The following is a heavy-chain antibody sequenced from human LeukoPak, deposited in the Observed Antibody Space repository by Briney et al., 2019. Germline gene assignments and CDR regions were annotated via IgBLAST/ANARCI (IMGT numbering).Heavy chain of an antibody. D-gene: IGHD3-10*01. J-gene: IGHJ5*02. CDR1: GGSFSGYY. Sequence: SETLSLTCAVYGGSFSGYYWSWIRQPPGKGLEWIGEINHSGSTNHNPSLKSRVTISVDTSKNQFSLKLSSVTAADTAVYYCARRRTYYYGSGSLSNANWFDPWGQGTLVTVSS. V-gene: IGHV4-34*01. CDR3: ARRRTYYYGSGSLSNANWFDP. CDR2: INHSGST.